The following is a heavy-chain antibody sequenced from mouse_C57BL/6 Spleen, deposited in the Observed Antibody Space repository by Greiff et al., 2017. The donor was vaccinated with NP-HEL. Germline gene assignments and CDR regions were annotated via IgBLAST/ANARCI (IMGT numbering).Heavy chain of an antibody. V-gene: IGHV14-2*01. D-gene: IGHD1-1*01. CDR1: GFNINDYY. J-gene: IGHJ3*01. CDR3: ARSGSSYGFAY. CDR2: IDPEDGDT. Sequence: VQLQQSGAELVKPGASVKLSCTASGFNINDYYMHWVKQRTEQGLEWIGRIDPEDGDTKYAPKFKGKATITADKSSNTAYLQLSSLTSEDTAVYYCARSGSSYGFAYWGQGTLVTVSA.